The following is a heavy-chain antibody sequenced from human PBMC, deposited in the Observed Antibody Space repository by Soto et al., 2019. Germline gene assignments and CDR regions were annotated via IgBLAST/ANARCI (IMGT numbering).Heavy chain of an antibody. D-gene: IGHD4-4*01. J-gene: IGHJ4*02. CDR2: IYHSGTT. V-gene: IGHV4-38-2*01. Sequence: SETLSLTCAVSSFSISSGYYWGWVRQPPGKGLEWIGSIYHSGTTNYSPSLKSRVTISIDTSKNQFSLTLRSVTAADAAVYYCASCVSPACYPPWRLQFLVLWRPGSLLTVSS. CDR1: SFSISSGYY. CDR3: ASCVSPACYPPWRLQFLVL.